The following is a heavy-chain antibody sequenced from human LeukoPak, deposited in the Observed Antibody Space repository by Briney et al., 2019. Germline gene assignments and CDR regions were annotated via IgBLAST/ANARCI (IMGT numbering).Heavy chain of an antibody. J-gene: IGHJ4*02. V-gene: IGHV1-18*01. D-gene: IGHD1-26*01. CDR3: ARDPGGSYPYYFDY. CDR2: ISAYNGNT. Sequence: ASVRVSCKASGYTFTSYGISWVRQAPGQGLEWMGWISAYNGNTNYAQKLQGRVTMTTDTSTSTAYMELRSLRSDDTAVYYCARDPGGSYPYYFDYWGQGTLVTVSS. CDR1: GYTFTSYG.